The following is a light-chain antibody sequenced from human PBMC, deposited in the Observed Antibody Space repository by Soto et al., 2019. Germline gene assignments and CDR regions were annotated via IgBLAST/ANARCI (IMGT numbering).Light chain of an antibody. Sequence: DIQMTQSPSSLSASVGDRVTITCRASQSIYSSLNWYHQKPGKAPKLLIYAASNLQSGVPSRFSGSGSGTDFTLSISSLQPEDFETYYCQQSYSAPYTIGQGTKLEI. CDR1: QSIYSS. CDR3: QQSYSAPYT. CDR2: AAS. J-gene: IGKJ2*01. V-gene: IGKV1-39*01.